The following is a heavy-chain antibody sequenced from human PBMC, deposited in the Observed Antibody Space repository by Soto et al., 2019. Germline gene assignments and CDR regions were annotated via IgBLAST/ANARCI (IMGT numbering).Heavy chain of an antibody. CDR1: GFTFSSYA. D-gene: IGHD3-9*01. CDR3: ARDPDLTGYYGDYYYYYGMDV. CDR2: ISYDGSNK. Sequence: GGSLRLSCAASGFTFSSYAMHWVRQAPGKGLEWVAVISYDGSNKYYADSVKGRFTISRDNSKNTLYLQMNSLRAKDTAVYYCARDPDLTGYYGDYYYYYGMDVWGQGSTVTV. J-gene: IGHJ6*02. V-gene: IGHV3-30-3*01.